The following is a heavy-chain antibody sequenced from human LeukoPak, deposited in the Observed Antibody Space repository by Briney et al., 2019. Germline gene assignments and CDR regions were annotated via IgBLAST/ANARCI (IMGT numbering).Heavy chain of an antibody. Sequence: GGSLRPSCAASGFTFSSYAMHWVRQAPGKGLEWVAVISYDGSNKYYADSVKGRFTISRDNSKNTLYLQMNSLRAEDTAVYYCARARIAAAVPNWFDPWGQGTLVTVSS. J-gene: IGHJ5*02. V-gene: IGHV3-30*04. D-gene: IGHD6-13*01. CDR3: ARARIAAAVPNWFDP. CDR1: GFTFSSYA. CDR2: ISYDGSNK.